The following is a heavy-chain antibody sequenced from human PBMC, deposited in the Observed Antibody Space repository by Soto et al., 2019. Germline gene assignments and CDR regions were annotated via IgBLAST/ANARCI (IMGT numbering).Heavy chain of an antibody. J-gene: IGHJ6*02. CDR2: IWYDGSNK. CDR1: GFTFSSYG. CDR3: ARDQQLLLLIDYYYYGMDV. D-gene: IGHD2-15*01. V-gene: IGHV3-33*01. Sequence: QVQLVESGGGVVQPGRSLRLSCAASGFTFSSYGMHWVRQAPGKGLEWVAVIWYDGSNKYYADSVKGRFTISRDNSKNTLYLKMNSLRAEDTAVYYCARDQQLLLLIDYYYYGMDVWGQGTTVTVSS.